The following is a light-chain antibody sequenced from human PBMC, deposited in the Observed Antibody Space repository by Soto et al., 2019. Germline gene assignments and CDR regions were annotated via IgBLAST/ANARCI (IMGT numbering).Light chain of an antibody. CDR3: QQYNGHPWT. V-gene: IGKV1-5*03. CDR1: ESIGSW. CDR2: KAS. J-gene: IGKJ1*01. Sequence: DIQMTQSPSTLSASVGDRVTITCRASESIGSWLAWYQQTPGKAPKLLIYKASNLASGVPSRFSGSGSGTEFSLTISSLQPDDFEMYYRQQYNGHPWTFGQGTQVKIK.